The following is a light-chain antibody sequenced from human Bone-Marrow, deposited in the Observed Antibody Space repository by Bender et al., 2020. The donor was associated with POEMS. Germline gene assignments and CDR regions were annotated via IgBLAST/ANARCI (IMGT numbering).Light chain of an antibody. V-gene: IGLV1-44*01. CDR2: SSH. Sequence: QSVLTRPPSASGTPGQRVTISCSGGSSNIGAHAVNWYQHLPGTAPKLLIYSSHRRPSEVPDRFSGSRSGTSASLAISGLQSEDEADYYCAVWDDSLNCWVVGGGTKLTVL. CDR3: AVWDDSLNCWV. J-gene: IGLJ3*02. CDR1: SSNIGAHA.